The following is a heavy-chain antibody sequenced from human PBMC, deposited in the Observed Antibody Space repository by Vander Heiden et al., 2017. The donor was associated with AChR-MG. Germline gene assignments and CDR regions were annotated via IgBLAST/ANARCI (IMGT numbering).Heavy chain of an antibody. D-gene: IGHD6-19*01. V-gene: IGHV4-39*01. CDR1: GGSIRSSSYD. J-gene: IGHJ5*02. CDR2: IYYSGST. CDR3: ARQAVAGNNWFDP. Sequence: QLQLQESGPGLVKPSETLSPTCTVPGGSIRSSSYDWGWVRQPPGKGLEWIGSIYYSGSTYYNPSLKSRVTISGDTSKNQFSLKLSSVTAADTAVYYCARQAVAGNNWFDPWGQGTLVTVSS.